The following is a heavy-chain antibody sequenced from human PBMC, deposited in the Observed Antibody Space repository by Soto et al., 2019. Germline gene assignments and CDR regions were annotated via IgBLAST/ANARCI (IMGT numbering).Heavy chain of an antibody. V-gene: IGHV3-33*01. J-gene: IGHJ4*02. CDR1: GFTFSSYG. CDR3: ARDQWSAPYDSSGFDY. CDR2: IWYDGSNK. Sequence: QVQLVESGGGVVQPGRSLRLSCAASGFTFSSYGMHWVRQAPDKGLEWVAVIWYDGSNKYYADSVKGRFTISRDNSKNTLYLQMNSLRAEDTAVYYCARDQWSAPYDSSGFDYWGQGTLVTVSS. D-gene: IGHD3-22*01.